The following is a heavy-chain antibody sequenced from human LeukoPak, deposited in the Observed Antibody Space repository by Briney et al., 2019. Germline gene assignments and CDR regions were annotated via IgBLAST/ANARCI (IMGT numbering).Heavy chain of an antibody. CDR1: GGSFSSTY. J-gene: IGHJ4*02. Sequence: PSETLSLTCAVYGGSFSSTYWGWIRQPPGKGLEWIGEINHSGSTNYNPSFKSRVTISIDTSKNQFSLKLSSVTAADTAVYYCARVDGSSGWYRVWGQGTLVTVSS. CDR3: ARVDGSSGWYRV. D-gene: IGHD6-19*01. CDR2: INHSGST. V-gene: IGHV4-34*01.